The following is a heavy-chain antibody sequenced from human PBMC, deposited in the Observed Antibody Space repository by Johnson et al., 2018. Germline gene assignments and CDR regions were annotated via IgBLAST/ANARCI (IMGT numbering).Heavy chain of an antibody. D-gene: IGHD3-16*01. CDR3: ARDRVGDYYYGMDV. CDR2: ISSSSSYI. Sequence: VQLQESGGGLVKPGGSLRLSCAASGFTFSSYSMNWVRQAPGKGLEWVSSISSSSSYIYYADSVKGRFTISRDNAKNSLYLQMNSLRAEDPAVYYCARDRVGDYYYGMDVWGQGTTVTVSS. V-gene: IGHV3-21*01. CDR1: GFTFSSYS. J-gene: IGHJ6*02.